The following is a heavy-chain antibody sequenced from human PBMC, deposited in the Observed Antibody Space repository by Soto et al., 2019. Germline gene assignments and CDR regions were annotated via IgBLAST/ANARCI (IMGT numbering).Heavy chain of an antibody. D-gene: IGHD2-2*01. CDR2: ISAYNGNT. CDR1: GYTFTSYG. J-gene: IGHJ6*02. Sequence: ASVKVSWKASGYTFTSYGISWVRQAPGQGLEWMGWISAYNGNTNYAQKLQGRVTMTTDTSTSTAYMELRSLRSDDTAVYYCARAKDIVLVPAHYYGMDVWGQGTTVTVSS. CDR3: ARAKDIVLVPAHYYGMDV. V-gene: IGHV1-18*01.